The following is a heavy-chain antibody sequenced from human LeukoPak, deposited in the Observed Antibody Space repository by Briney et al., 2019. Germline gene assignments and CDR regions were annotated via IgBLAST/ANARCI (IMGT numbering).Heavy chain of an antibody. Sequence: GGSLRLSCAASGFTFDDYGMSWVRQAPGKGLEWVSGINWNGGSTGYADSVKGRFTISRDNAKNSLYLQMNSLRAEDTAVYYCARDQQPSIAAAGNFDYWGQGTLVTVSS. CDR3: ARDQQPSIAAAGNFDY. D-gene: IGHD6-13*01. J-gene: IGHJ4*02. CDR2: INWNGGST. CDR1: GFTFDDYG. V-gene: IGHV3-20*04.